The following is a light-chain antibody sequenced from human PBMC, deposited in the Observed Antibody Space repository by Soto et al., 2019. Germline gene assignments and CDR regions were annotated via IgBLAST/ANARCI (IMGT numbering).Light chain of an antibody. CDR3: QNYNSAALT. CDR1: QGISNY. J-gene: IGKJ4*01. CDR2: AAS. Sequence: DIQMTQSPSSLSASVGDRVTIICRASQGISNYLAWYQQSPGKVPNLLIYAASTLQSGVPSRFSGSGSGTDFTLTISSLHPEDVAVYYCQNYNSAALTFGGGTKLEIK. V-gene: IGKV1-27*01.